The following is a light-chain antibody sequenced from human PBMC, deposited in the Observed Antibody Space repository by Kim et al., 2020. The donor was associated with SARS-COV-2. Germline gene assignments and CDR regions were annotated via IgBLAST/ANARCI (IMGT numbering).Light chain of an antibody. V-gene: IGKV1-17*03. CDR1: QGIRNY. CDR2: AAS. Sequence: ASVGERVTISLRARQGIRNYLAWVQQKPGKVPKRLIYAASSLQSGVPSRFSGSGSGTEFTLTISSLQPEDFATYYSLQHDSYPLTFGGGTKVEIK. J-gene: IGKJ4*01. CDR3: LQHDSYPLT.